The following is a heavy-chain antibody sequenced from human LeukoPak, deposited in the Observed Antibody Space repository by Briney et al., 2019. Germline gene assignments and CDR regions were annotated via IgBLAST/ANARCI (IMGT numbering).Heavy chain of an antibody. CDR3: ARGYCDTNDCPPGAY. D-gene: IGHD3-9*01. Sequence: AASVKSSCKASGYTLTAFYIHWVRQAPGQGLEWMGWINPNSVGTNYAQKFQGRVTLTRDTSISTVYMELTGLTSDDKAVYYCARGYCDTNDCPPGAYWGQGALVTVSS. CDR2: INPNSVGT. V-gene: IGHV1-2*02. J-gene: IGHJ4*02. CDR1: GYTLTAFY.